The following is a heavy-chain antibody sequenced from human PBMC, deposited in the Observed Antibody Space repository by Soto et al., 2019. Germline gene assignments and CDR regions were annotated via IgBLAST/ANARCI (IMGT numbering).Heavy chain of an antibody. Sequence: GGSLRLSCAASGFPFSDYYMSWIRQAPGKGLEWVSHITNSGSTQYYADSVKGRFTISRDNAKNSLFLQMNSLRAEDTAVYYCARTLAARFDYWGQGTPVTVSS. J-gene: IGHJ4*02. CDR3: ARTLAARFDY. V-gene: IGHV3-11*01. CDR2: ITNSGSTQ. CDR1: GFPFSDYY. D-gene: IGHD6-6*01.